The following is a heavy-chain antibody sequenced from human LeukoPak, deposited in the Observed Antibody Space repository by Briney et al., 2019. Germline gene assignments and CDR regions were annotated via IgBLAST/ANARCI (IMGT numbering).Heavy chain of an antibody. CDR2: INAGNRNT. CDR3: ARSARSEAADY. CDR1: GYTFLNYT. J-gene: IGHJ4*02. V-gene: IGHV1-3*01. Sequence: GASVKVSCTASGYTFLNYTMHWVRQAPGQRLEWMGWINAGNRNTKYSQKFQGRVTITRDTSATIAYMELSSLRSEDTAVYYCARSARSEAADYWGQGTLVTVSP.